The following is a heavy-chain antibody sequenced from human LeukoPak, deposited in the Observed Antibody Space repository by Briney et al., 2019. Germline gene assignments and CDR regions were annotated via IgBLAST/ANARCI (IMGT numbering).Heavy chain of an antibody. D-gene: IGHD3-10*01. CDR2: LYSGGST. CDR3: ARDFGGIGHFDY. J-gene: IGHJ4*02. V-gene: IGHV3-66*01. Sequence: GSSLRHSRAPSGLNFSIYGMHWVPQAPGKGLEWVSVLYSGGSTYYAESVKGRFTISRDNSKNTLYLQMSSLRAEDTAVYYCARDFGGIGHFDYWGQGTLVTVSS. CDR1: GLNFSIYG.